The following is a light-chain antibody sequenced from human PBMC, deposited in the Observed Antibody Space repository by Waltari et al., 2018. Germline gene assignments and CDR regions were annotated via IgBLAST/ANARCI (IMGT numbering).Light chain of an antibody. Sequence: EIVLTQSPATLSLSPGERATLSCRASQSVSSYLAWYQQNPGQAPGLLIFEAPNRATGIPARFSGSGSGTDFTLTISSLEPEDFAVYYCQQRSNSRFTFGPGTKVDIK. CDR2: EAP. J-gene: IGKJ3*01. CDR3: QQRSNSRFT. V-gene: IGKV3-11*01. CDR1: QSVSSY.